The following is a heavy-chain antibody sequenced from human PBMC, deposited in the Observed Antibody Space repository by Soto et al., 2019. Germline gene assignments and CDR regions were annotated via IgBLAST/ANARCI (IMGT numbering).Heavy chain of an antibody. CDR1: GFTFSSYA. V-gene: IGHV3-23*01. D-gene: IGHD1-26*01. CDR2: ISGSGGST. Sequence: EVQLLESGGGLVQPGGSLRLSCAASGFTFSSYAMRWVRQAPGKVLEWVSAISGSGGSTYYSDSVKGRFTVSRDTSKNPLYLQMNSLRAEDTAVYYCARRGSGSYYDYWGQGTLVTVSS. CDR3: ARRGSGSYYDY. J-gene: IGHJ4*02.